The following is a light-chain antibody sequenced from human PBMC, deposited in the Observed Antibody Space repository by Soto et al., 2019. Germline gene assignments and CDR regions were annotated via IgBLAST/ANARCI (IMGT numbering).Light chain of an antibody. CDR2: EVS. Sequence: QSVLTQPASVSGSPGQSITISCTGTSSDVGGYNYVSWYQQHPDKAPKRMIYEVSNRPSGVSNRFSGSNSGNTASLTISGLQAEDEADYYCSSYTNTYTPRVVFGGGTKVTVL. V-gene: IGLV2-14*01. CDR3: SSYTNTYTPRVV. J-gene: IGLJ2*01. CDR1: SSDVGGYNY.